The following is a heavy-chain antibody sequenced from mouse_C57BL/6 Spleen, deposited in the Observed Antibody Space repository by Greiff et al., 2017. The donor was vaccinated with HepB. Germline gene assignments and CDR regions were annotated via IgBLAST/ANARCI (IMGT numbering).Heavy chain of an antibody. CDR1: GYTFTDYE. Sequence: VQLQQSGAELVRPGASVTLSCKASGYTFTDYEMHWVKQTPVHGLEWIGAIDPETGGTAYNQKFKGKAILTADKSSSTAYMELRSLTSEDSAVYYGTRDTTGEGYWYFDVWGTGTTVTVSS. V-gene: IGHV1-15*01. CDR3: TRDTTGEGYWYFDV. CDR2: IDPETGGT. D-gene: IGHD1-1*01. J-gene: IGHJ1*03.